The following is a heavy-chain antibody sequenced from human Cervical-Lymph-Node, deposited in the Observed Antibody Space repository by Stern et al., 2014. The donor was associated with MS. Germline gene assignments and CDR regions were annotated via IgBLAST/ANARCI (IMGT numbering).Heavy chain of an antibody. D-gene: IGHD5-12*01. CDR2: IFPRDSNT. V-gene: IGHV5-51*03. J-gene: IGHJ4*02. CDR3: ARSPATPSGYDLFDY. CDR1: GYLFDDYW. Sequence: MQLVQSGAEVKKPGESLKISCEASGYLFDDYWIGWVRQMSGRGLELVAIIFPRDSNTRYSPSVQGQVTISADKSISTAYLQWSSLKPSDTAMYYCARSPATPSGYDLFDYWGQGALVTVSS.